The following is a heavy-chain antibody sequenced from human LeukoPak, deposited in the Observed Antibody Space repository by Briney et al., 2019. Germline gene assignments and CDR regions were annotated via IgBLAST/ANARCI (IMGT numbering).Heavy chain of an antibody. Sequence: GGSLRLSCAASGFTVSSNYMSWVRQAPGKGLECVSVIYSGGSTYYADSVKGRFTISRDNSKNTLYLQMNSLRAEDTAVYYCARQGADPKGYYYYYMDVWGKGTTVTVSS. V-gene: IGHV3-53*01. D-gene: IGHD3-16*01. J-gene: IGHJ6*03. CDR3: ARQGADPKGYYYYYMDV. CDR1: GFTVSSNY. CDR2: IYSGGST.